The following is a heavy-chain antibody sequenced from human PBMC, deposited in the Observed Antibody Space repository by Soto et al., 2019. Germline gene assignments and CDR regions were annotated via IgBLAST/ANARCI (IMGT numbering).Heavy chain of an antibody. D-gene: IGHD1-26*01. V-gene: IGHV3-23*01. CDR3: ATQYGGSYSD. CDR1: GFNFADYA. J-gene: IGHJ4*02. Sequence: GGSLRLSCAGCGFNFADYAMSWVRQAPGKGLQWVSTISDRGTSTYYADSLKGRFTISRDNSRNTLYLQMSGLTAADTAVYYCATQYGGSYSDWGQGTLVTVSS. CDR2: ISDRGTST.